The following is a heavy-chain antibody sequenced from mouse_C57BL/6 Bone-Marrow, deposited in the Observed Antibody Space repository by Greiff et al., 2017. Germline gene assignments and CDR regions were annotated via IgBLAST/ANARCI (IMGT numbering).Heavy chain of an antibody. CDR3: ARWGTGGPHWYFDV. CDR1: GYSFTGYY. V-gene: IGHV1-42*01. Sequence: EVQLQQSGPELVKPGASVKISCKASGYSFTGYYMNWVKQSPEKSLEWIGEINPRTGGTTYNQKFKAKATLTVDKSSSTSYMQLKSLTSEDSAVYYCARWGTGGPHWYFDVWGTGTTVTVSS. J-gene: IGHJ1*03. D-gene: IGHD4-1*01. CDR2: INPRTGGT.